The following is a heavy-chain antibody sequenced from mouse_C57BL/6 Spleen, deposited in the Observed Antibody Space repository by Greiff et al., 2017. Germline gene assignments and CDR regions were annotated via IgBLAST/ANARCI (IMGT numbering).Heavy chain of an antibody. D-gene: IGHD2-2*01. CDR1: GYSITSGYY. CDR2: ISYDGSN. J-gene: IGHJ3*01. V-gene: IGHV3-6*01. Sequence: VQLQQSGPGLVKPSQSLSLTCSVTGYSITSGYYWNWIRQFPGNTLEWMGYISYDGSNNYNPSLKNRISITRDTSKNQFFLKLNSVTTEDTATYYCARDGYDGFGLAYWGQGTLVTVSA. CDR3: ARDGYDGFGLAY.